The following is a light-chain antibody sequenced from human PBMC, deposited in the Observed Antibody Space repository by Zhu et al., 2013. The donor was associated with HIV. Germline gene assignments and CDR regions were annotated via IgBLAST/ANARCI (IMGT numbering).Light chain of an antibody. V-gene: IGKV1-5*01. J-gene: IGKJ5*01. CDR1: QSISSW. CDR3: QQYNSYSPIT. CDR2: DAS. Sequence: DIQMTQSPSTLSASVGDRVTITCRASQSISSWSAWYQQKPGKAPKLLIYDASSLESGVPSRFSGSGSGTEFTLTISSLQPDDFATYYCQQYNSYSPITFGQGTRVDIK.